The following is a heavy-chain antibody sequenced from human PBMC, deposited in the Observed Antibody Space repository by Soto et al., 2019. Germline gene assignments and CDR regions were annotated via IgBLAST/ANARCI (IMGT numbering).Heavy chain of an antibody. CDR1: GGSISSSSYY. V-gene: IGHV4-39*01. CDR3: SRHGEYSSGWYAFDP. Sequence: QLQLQKSGPGLVKPSETLSLTCTVSGGSISSSSYYWGWIRQPPEKGLEWIGSIYYSGSTYYNPSLNSRVTISVDTSKNQFSLKLSSVTAADTAVYYCSRHGEYSSGWYAFDPWGQGTLVTVS. CDR2: IYYSGST. J-gene: IGHJ5*02. D-gene: IGHD6-19*01.